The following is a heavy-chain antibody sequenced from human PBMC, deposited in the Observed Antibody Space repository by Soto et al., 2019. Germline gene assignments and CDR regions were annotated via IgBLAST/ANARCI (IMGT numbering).Heavy chain of an antibody. CDR1: GYTFTSYY. Sequence: QVQLVQSGAEVKKPGASMKVSCKASGYTFTSYYMHWVRHAPGQGLEWMGIIDPSGGSTSYAQKFQGRVNMTRDTSTSTVYMELSSLRSEDTAAYYCATSLGYCGGGSCYDGYGQKNYNYYQYMDVWGKGTTVTVSS. D-gene: IGHD2-15*01. CDR2: IDPSGGST. V-gene: IGHV1-46*03. J-gene: IGHJ6*03. CDR3: ATSLGYCGGGSCYDGYGQKNYNYYQYMDV.